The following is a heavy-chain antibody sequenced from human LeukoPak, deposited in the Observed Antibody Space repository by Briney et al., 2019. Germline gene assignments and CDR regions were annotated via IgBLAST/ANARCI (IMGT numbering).Heavy chain of an antibody. Sequence: ASVKVSCKASGYTFSNYGISWVRRAPGQGLEWMGWISAYNGNTNYAQKLQDRVTMTTDTSTSTAYIEVRTLRFDDTAVYYCARERPTTGSDYWGQGTLVTVSS. CDR2: ISAYNGNT. V-gene: IGHV1-18*01. CDR3: ARERPTTGSDY. D-gene: IGHD1-14*01. CDR1: GYTFSNYG. J-gene: IGHJ4*02.